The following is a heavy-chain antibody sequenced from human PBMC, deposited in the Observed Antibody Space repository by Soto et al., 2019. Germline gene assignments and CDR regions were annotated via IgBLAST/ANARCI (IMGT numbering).Heavy chain of an antibody. CDR2: VNPNNGDT. CDR1: GYTFSNYD. J-gene: IGHJ4*02. CDR3: AKVSRKGSAIDFDY. Sequence: QVQLVQSGAELKKPGASVKVSCKASGYTFSNYDMNWVRQATGQGPEWIGWVNPNNGDTGYSQKFQGRVTLTTDISTTTAYMELTSLRSEDTAIYSCAKVSRKGSAIDFDYWGQGTLITLSS. D-gene: IGHD3-10*01. V-gene: IGHV1-8*01.